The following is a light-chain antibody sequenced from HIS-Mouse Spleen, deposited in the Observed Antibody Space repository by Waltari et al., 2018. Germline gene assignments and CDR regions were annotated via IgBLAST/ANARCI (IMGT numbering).Light chain of an antibody. CDR2: DAS. J-gene: IGKJ3*01. CDR1: QSVSSY. Sequence: EIEQTQQPATPSLSPGDRATLSCRASQSVSSYLAWYQQKPGQAPRLLIYDASNRATLLPARFSGSGSGTDFTLTISSLCPLPFSLSSSPPLLPFPFLTFGPGTKVDI. CDR3: PPLLPFPFLT. V-gene: IGKV3-11*01.